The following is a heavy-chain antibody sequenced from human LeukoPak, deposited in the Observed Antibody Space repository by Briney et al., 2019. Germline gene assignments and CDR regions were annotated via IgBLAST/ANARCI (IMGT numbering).Heavy chain of an antibody. D-gene: IGHD6-13*01. CDR1: GYSFTSYW. CDR3: ARLAISSIWSVYFDY. CDR2: IYPGDSNT. V-gene: IGHV5-51*01. Sequence: GESLKISCKGSGYSFTSYWIGWVRQMPGKCLEWMGIIYPGDSNTRYSPSFQGQFTISADKSISTAYLQWSGLKASDTAMYYCARLAISSIWSVYFDYWGQGTLVTVSS. J-gene: IGHJ4*02.